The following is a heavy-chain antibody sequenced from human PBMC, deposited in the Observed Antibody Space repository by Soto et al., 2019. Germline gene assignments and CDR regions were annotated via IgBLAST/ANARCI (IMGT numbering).Heavy chain of an antibody. CDR1: GGTFSSYA. D-gene: IGHD6-19*01. CDR3: ARERTGIAVAGMSWFDP. V-gene: IGHV1-69*06. CDR2: IIPIFGTA. Sequence: AASVKVSCKASGGTFSSYAISWVRQAPGQGLEWMGGIIPIFGTANYAQKFQGRVTITADKSTSTAYMELSSLRSEDTAVYYCARERTGIAVAGMSWFDPWGQGTLVTVYS. J-gene: IGHJ5*02.